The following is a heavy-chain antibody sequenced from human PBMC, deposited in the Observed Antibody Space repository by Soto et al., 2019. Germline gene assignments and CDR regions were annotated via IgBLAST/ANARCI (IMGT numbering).Heavy chain of an antibody. Sequence: EVQLVESGGGLVKPGGSLRLSCAASGFTFSSYSMNWVRQAPGKGLEWVSSISSSSSYIYYADSVKGRFTISRDNAKNARYLQMNSLRAEDTAVYYCAREATGTGAFDIWGQGTMVTVSS. J-gene: IGHJ3*02. CDR2: ISSSSSYI. V-gene: IGHV3-21*01. D-gene: IGHD3-9*01. CDR1: GFTFSSYS. CDR3: AREATGTGAFDI.